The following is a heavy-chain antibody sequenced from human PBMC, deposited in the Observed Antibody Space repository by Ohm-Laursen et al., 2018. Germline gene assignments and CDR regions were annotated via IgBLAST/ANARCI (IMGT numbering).Heavy chain of an antibody. CDR3: AKADISGYYYAY. CDR2: IRSIGDKT. Sequence: SLRLSCAASGFTFSTYAMRWVRQAPGKGLEWVSSIRSIGDKTYNADSVKGRFTFSRDNSKNTLYLQMNSLRAEDTAVYYCAKADISGYYYAYWGQGTLVTVSS. D-gene: IGHD3-22*01. V-gene: IGHV3-23*01. CDR1: GFTFSTYA. J-gene: IGHJ4*02.